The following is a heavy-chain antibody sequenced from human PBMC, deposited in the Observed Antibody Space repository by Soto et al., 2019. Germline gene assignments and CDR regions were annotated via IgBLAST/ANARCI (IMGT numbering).Heavy chain of an antibody. CDR1: GFTFGDYA. V-gene: IGHV3-49*03. CDR2: IRSKSNGGTT. D-gene: IGHD3-22*01. CDR3: AMDTSGYNYYFDH. J-gene: IGHJ4*02. Sequence: EVQLVESGGGLLQPGRSLRLSCTTSGFTFGDYAMSWFRQALGKGLELVGFIRSKSNGGTTEYGASVKGRFTISRDDSRSIAYLQMNSLKTEDTAVYYCAMDTSGYNYYFDHWGQGTLVIVSS.